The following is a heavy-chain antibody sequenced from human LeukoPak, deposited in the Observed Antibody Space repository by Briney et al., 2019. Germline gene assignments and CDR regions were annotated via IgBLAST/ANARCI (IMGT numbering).Heavy chain of an antibody. CDR2: IYHSGST. CDR1: GGSISSSNW. J-gene: IGHJ3*02. V-gene: IGHV4-4*02. Sequence: SGTLSLTCAVSGGSISSSNWWSWVRQPPGKGLEWIGEIYHSGSTNYNPSLKSRVTISVDKSKNQFSLKLSSVTAADTAVYYCATTWIQLEDAFDIWGQGTMVTVSS. CDR3: ATTWIQLEDAFDI. D-gene: IGHD5-18*01.